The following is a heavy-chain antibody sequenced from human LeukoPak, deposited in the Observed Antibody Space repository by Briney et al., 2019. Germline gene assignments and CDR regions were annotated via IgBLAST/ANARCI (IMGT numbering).Heavy chain of an antibody. Sequence: SETLSLTCGVSGGSISSTNWWSWVRQSPGQGLEWIGEISLTGLTNYNPSLKSRVTMALNKSKNHLSLNLASVTAAETAVYYWSRENGVFSPFGYWGQGTLVTVSS. CDR3: SRENGVFSPFGY. CDR2: ISLTGLT. J-gene: IGHJ4*02. V-gene: IGHV4-4*02. CDR1: GGSISSTNW. D-gene: IGHD2-8*01.